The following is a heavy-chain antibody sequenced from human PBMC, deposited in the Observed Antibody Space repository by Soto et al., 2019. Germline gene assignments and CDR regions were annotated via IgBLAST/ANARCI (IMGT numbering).Heavy chain of an antibody. V-gene: IGHV3-74*03. CDR1: GFTFSSYW. Sequence: EVQLVESGGGLVQPGGSLRLSCAASGFTFSSYWMHWVRQVPGKGLVWVSRINNDGSRITYADSVKGRFTISRDNAKNTLYLQMSSLRAEDTAVYYCAGGAGDFYYSHYAMDVWGQGTTVTVSS. D-gene: IGHD7-27*01. CDR3: AGGAGDFYYSHYAMDV. CDR2: INNDGSRI. J-gene: IGHJ6*02.